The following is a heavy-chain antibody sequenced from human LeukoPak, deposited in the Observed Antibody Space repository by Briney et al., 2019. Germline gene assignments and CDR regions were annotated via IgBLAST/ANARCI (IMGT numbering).Heavy chain of an antibody. D-gene: IGHD4-23*01. CDR1: GGSFSGYY. J-gene: IGHJ6*03. CDR3: ERGDGGNWHYYYMDV. V-gene: IGHV4-34*01. CDR2: INHSGST. Sequence: SETLSLTCAVYGGSFSGYYWSWIRQPPGKGLEWIGEINHSGSTNYNPSLNSRVTISVDTSKNQFSLKLSSVTPAGTAVYYWERGDGGNWHYYYMDVWGKGTTVTVSS.